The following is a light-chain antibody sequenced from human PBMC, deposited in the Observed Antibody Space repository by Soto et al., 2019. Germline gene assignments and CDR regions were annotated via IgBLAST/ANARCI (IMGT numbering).Light chain of an antibody. CDR3: QQYNNWPPRT. V-gene: IGKV3-15*01. CDR2: DVS. CDR1: QSVSSS. Sequence: VMTQSPSTLSVSSGETATLSCRASQSVSSSLAWYQQKPGQAPRLLIYDVSTRATGIAARFSGSGSGTEFTLTISSLQSEDFAVYYCQQYNNWPPRTFGQGTKVDIK. J-gene: IGKJ1*01.